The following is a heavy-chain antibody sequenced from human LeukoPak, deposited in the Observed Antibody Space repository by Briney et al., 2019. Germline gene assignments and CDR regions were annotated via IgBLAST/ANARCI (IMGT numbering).Heavy chain of an antibody. CDR2: ISSSSSYI. J-gene: IGHJ4*02. Sequence: WGSLRLSCAASGFTFSSYSMNWVRQAPGKGLEWVSSISSSSSYIYYADSVKGRFTISRDNAKNSLYLQMNTLRAEDTAVYYCARDKGSSSWWGRPFDYWGQGTLVTVSS. CDR1: GFTFSSYS. D-gene: IGHD6-13*01. CDR3: ARDKGSSSWWGRPFDY. V-gene: IGHV3-21*01.